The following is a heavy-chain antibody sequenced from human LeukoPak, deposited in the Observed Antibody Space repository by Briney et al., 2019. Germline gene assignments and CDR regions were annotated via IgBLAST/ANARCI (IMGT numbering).Heavy chain of an antibody. CDR2: ISSSSSYI. J-gene: IGHJ4*02. V-gene: IGHV3-21*01. D-gene: IGHD6-19*01. CDR3: ARDPPASSGWPLFDY. Sequence: PGGSLRLSCAASGFTFSSYSMNWVRQAPGKGLEWVSSISSSSSYIYYADSVKGRFTISRDNAKNSLYLQMNSLRAEDTAVYHCARDPPASSGWPLFDYWGQGTLVTVSS. CDR1: GFTFSSYS.